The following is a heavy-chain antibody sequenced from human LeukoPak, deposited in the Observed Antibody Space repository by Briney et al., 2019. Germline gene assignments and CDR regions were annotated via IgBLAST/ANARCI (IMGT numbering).Heavy chain of an antibody. J-gene: IGHJ4*02. Sequence: KPSETLSLTCTVSGGSISSSSYYWGWIRQPPGKGLEWIGSIYYSGSTYYNPSLKSRVTISVDTSKNQFSPKLSSVTAADTAVYYCARSRQGEDYFDYWGQGTLVTVPS. CDR3: ARSRQGEDYFDY. CDR2: IYYSGST. V-gene: IGHV4-39*01. CDR1: GGSISSSSYY. D-gene: IGHD3-16*01.